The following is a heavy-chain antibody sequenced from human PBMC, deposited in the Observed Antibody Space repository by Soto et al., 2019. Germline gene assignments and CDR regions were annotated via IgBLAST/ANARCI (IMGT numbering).Heavy chain of an antibody. V-gene: IGHV4-30-4*01. D-gene: IGHD3-22*01. CDR1: GGSISSGYSY. CDR3: ARAAKTYYYDSSGYYYTFDI. J-gene: IGHJ3*02. CDR2: IYCSGST. Sequence: QVQLQESGPGLVKPSQTLSLTCTVSGGSISSGYSYWSWIRQPPGRGLEWIGYIYCSGSTYYTPSLKSRVTIAVDTSKNQFSLKLSSVTAAATAVYYCARAAKTYYYDSSGYYYTFDIWGQGTMVTVSS.